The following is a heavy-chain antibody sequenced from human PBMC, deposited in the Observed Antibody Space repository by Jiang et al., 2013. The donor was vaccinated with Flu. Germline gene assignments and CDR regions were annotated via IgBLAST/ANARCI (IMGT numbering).Heavy chain of an antibody. CDR2: VFSRGGS. D-gene: IGHD3-10*01. J-gene: IGHJ5*02. CDR3: ARAGIVTVLRGGTAWFDP. V-gene: IGHV4-30-4*07. CDR1: GDSISSGSYS. Sequence: GPGLVKPSQTLSLTCTVSGDSISSGSYSWNWVRQPPGKGLEWLGHVFSRGGSSYNTSLKSRISISVDTSKNQFSLRLNSVTAADTAVYYCARAGIVTVLRGGTAWFDPLGPGNPGHRLL.